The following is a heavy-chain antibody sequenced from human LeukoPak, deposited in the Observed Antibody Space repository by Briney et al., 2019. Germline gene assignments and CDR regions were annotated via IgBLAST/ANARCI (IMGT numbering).Heavy chain of an antibody. D-gene: IGHD5-18*01. CDR3: AKDLATRGGTAMY. J-gene: IGHJ4*02. CDR1: GFSFSSYG. CDR2: IWSDGNNK. V-gene: IGHV3-30*02. Sequence: PGGSLRLSCAASGFSFSSYGMHWVRQAPGKGLEWVAFIWSDGNNKNYAESVKGRFTISRDNSKNTLFLQMNSLRAEDTAVYYCAKDLATRGGTAMYWGQGTLVTVSS.